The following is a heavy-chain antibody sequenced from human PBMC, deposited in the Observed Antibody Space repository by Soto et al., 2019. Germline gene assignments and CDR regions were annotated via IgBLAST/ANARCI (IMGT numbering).Heavy chain of an antibody. CDR2: IVVGSGNT. CDR1: GFTFTSSA. D-gene: IGHD6-13*01. J-gene: IGHJ6*02. V-gene: IGHV1-58*01. CDR3: AAEEVRSVAAAEGNYYYYYGMDV. Sequence: SVKVSCKASGFTFTSSAVQWVRQARGQRLEWIGWIVVGSGNTNYAQKFQERVTITRDMSTSTAYMELSSLRSEDTAGYYCAAEEVRSVAAAEGNYYYYYGMDVWGQGTMVTVS.